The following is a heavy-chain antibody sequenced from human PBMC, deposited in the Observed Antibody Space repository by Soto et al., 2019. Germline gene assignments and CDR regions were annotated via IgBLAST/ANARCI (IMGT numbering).Heavy chain of an antibody. CDR1: GFTFSSYG. CDR2: ISYDGSNK. Sequence: GGSLRLSCAASGFTFSSYGMHWVRQAPGKGLEWVAFISYDGSNKYHADFVKGRFTISRDNSKNTLYLQMNSLRAEDTAVYYCAKDEGVGFEVLDYWGQGTLVTVSS. V-gene: IGHV3-30*18. CDR3: AKDEGVGFEVLDY. J-gene: IGHJ4*02. D-gene: IGHD3-10*01.